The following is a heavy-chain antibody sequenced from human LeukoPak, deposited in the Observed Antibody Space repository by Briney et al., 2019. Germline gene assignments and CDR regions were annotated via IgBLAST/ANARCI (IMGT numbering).Heavy chain of an antibody. CDR2: IIPIFGTA. D-gene: IGHD6-6*01. CDR3: ARLGSSSSYFDY. J-gene: IGHJ4*02. V-gene: IGHV1-69*05. Sequence: SVKVSCKASGGTFSSYAISWVRQAPGQGLEWMGGIIPIFGTANYAQKFQGRVTITTDESTSTAYMELSSLRSEDTALYYCARLGSSSSYFDYWGQGTLVTVSS. CDR1: GGTFSSYA.